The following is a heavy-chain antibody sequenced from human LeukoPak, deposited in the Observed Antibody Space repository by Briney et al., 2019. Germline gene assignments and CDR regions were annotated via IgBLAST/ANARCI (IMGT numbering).Heavy chain of an antibody. CDR2: IRYDGSNK. D-gene: IGHD6-6*01. CDR1: GFTFSSYG. V-gene: IGHV3-30*02. J-gene: IGHJ3*02. CDR3: KTFVEYSSPGAFDI. Sequence: GGSLRLSCAASGFTFSSYGMHWVRQAPGKGLEWVAFIRYDGSNKYYADSVKGRFTISRDNSKNTLYLQMNSLRAEDTAVYYCKTFVEYSSPGAFDIWGQGTMVTVSS.